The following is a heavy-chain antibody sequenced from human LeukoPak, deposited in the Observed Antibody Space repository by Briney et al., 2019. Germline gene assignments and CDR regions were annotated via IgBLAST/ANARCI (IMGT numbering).Heavy chain of an antibody. J-gene: IGHJ4*02. Sequence: QTGGSRRLSCAASGFTLSTYSMNWVRQAPGKGLEGVSYISSGSSTIYYADSVKGRFTISRDNAKNSLYLQMNSLRDEDTAVYYCARVIRGYSSTWFVDYWGQGTLVTVSS. CDR2: ISSGSSTI. V-gene: IGHV3-48*02. D-gene: IGHD6-13*01. CDR1: GFTLSTYS. CDR3: ARVIRGYSSTWFVDY.